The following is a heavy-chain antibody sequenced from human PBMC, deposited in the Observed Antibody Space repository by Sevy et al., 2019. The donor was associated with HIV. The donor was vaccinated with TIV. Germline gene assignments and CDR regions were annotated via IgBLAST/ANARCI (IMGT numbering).Heavy chain of an antibody. J-gene: IGHJ4*02. CDR2: ISDSGDST. Sequence: GGSLRLSCAASGFTFSNCALSWVRQAPGKGLEWVSGISDSGDSTWHPHSVKGRFTISRDNSKNTLYLQMNSLRAEDTAVYYCAKGRGYSSSRSDFDYWGQGTLVTVSS. CDR3: AKGRGYSSSRSDFDY. V-gene: IGHV3-23*01. CDR1: GFTFSNCA. D-gene: IGHD6-13*01.